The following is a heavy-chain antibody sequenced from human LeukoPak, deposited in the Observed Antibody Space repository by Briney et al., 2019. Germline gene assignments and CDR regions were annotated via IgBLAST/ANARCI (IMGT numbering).Heavy chain of an antibody. D-gene: IGHD2-15*01. V-gene: IGHV4-4*02. J-gene: IGHJ5*02. CDR2: IYHSGST. Sequence: PSGTLSLTCAVSGGSISSSNWWSWVRQPPGKGLEWIGEIYHSGSTNYNPSLKSRVTISVDKSKNQFSLKLSSVTAADTAVYYCARAMVVAATLDSWFDPWGQGTLVTVSS. CDR3: ARAMVVAATLDSWFDP. CDR1: GGSISSSNW.